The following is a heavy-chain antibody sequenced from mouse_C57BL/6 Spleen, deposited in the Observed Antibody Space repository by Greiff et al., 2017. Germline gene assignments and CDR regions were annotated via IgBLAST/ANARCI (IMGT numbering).Heavy chain of an antibody. CDR1: GYTFTSYW. CDR2: INPSSGYT. CDR3: ARYGNGNYEPYYYAMDY. Sequence: QVQLKESGAELAKPGASVKLSCKASGYTFTSYWMHWVKQRPGQGLEWIGYINPSSGYTKYNQKFKDKATLTADKSSSTAYMQLSSLTYEDSAVYYCARYGNGNYEPYYYAMDYWGQGTSVTVSS. V-gene: IGHV1-7*01. J-gene: IGHJ4*01. D-gene: IGHD2-1*01.